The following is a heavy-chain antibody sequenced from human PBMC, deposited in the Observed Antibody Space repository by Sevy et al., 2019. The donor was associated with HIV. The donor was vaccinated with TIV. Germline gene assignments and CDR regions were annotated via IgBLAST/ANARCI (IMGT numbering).Heavy chain of an antibody. CDR1: GFNISSAS. J-gene: IGHJ4*02. CDR3: STRPYGSIIDY. CDR2: IKANIDGETT. V-gene: IGHV3-15*07. D-gene: IGHD3-10*01. Sequence: GGSLRLSCGGSGFNISSASMNWVLQAPGRGLEWVGRIKANIDGETTDYGAPVKGRFIISRDDSRKTVYVQLNSVKSEDTAMYFCSTRPYGSIIDYWGQGTLVTVSS.